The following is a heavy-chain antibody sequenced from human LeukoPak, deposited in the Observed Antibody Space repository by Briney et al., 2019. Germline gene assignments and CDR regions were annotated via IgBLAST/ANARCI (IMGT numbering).Heavy chain of an antibody. CDR1: GDSIRRSTYY. J-gene: IGHJ4*02. CDR2: FYYSGST. CDR3: ARLLPDCSIISCYGGFDY. Sequence: SSETLSLTCGVSGDSIRRSTYYWGWIRQPPWKGLEWIGSFYYSGSTSYNPSLKSRVTISMDTSENQFSLKVNSVTAADTAVYYCARLLPDCSIISCYGGFDYWGQGTLVTVSS. V-gene: IGHV4-39*07. D-gene: IGHD2-2*01.